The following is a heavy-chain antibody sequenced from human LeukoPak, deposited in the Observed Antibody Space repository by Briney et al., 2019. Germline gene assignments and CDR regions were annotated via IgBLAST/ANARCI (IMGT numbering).Heavy chain of an antibody. CDR2: IYNSGST. CDR1: GGSISIYY. Sequence: PAETLSLTCTVSGGSISIYYWSWIRQPPGKGLEWIGHIYNSGSTNYNPSFKSRVTISEDTPKNQFSLKLSSVTAADTAVYYCVRDRELNYWGQGILVTVSS. J-gene: IGHJ4*02. CDR3: VRDRELNY. V-gene: IGHV4-59*01. D-gene: IGHD3-10*01.